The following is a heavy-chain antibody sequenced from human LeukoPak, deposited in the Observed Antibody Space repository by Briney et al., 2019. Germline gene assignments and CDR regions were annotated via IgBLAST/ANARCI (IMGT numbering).Heavy chain of an antibody. CDR3: ARGGRITIFGVVKDLNWFDP. J-gene: IGHJ5*02. CDR2: IWYDGSNK. Sequence: GGSLRLSCAASGFTFSSYGMHWVRQAPGKGLEWVAVIWYDGSNKYYADSVKGRFTISRDNSKNTLCLQMNSLRAEDTAVYYCARGGRITIFGVVKDLNWFDPWGQGTLVTVSS. D-gene: IGHD3-3*01. CDR1: GFTFSSYG. V-gene: IGHV3-33*01.